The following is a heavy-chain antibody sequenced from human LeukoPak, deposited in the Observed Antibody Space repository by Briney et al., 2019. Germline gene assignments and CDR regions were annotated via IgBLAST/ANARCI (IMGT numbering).Heavy chain of an antibody. CDR3: ARAPAEVYGSGSYYYFDY. J-gene: IGHJ4*02. V-gene: IGHV1-2*04. CDR1: GYTFTGYY. Sequence: ASVKVSWKASGYTFTGYYMHWVRQAPEQGLEWMGWINPNSGGTNYAQKFQGWVTMTRDTSISTAYMELSRLRSDDTAVYYCARAPAEVYGSGSYYYFDYWGQGTLVTVSS. D-gene: IGHD3-10*01. CDR2: INPNSGGT.